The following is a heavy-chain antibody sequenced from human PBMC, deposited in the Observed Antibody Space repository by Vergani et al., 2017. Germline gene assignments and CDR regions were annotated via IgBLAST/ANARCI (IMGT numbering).Heavy chain of an antibody. V-gene: IGHV3-7*01. Sequence: EVQLVESGGGLVKPGGSLRLSCAASGFTFSSYWMSWVRQAPGKGLEWGANIKQDGSEKYYVDSVKGRFTISRDNAKNSLYLQMNRLRAEDTAVYYCARYHHYYVSSGYDPGGQGTLVT. J-gene: IGHJ5*02. CDR1: GFTFSSYW. D-gene: IGHD3-22*01. CDR2: IKQDGSEK. CDR3: ARYHHYYVSSGYDP.